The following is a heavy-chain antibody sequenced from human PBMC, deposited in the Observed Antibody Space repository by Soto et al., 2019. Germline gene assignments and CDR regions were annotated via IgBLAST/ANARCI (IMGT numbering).Heavy chain of an antibody. D-gene: IGHD3-22*01. CDR1: GFTFSRYG. CDR3: ASGVDDSIGYYYGGY. V-gene: IGHV3-33*01. J-gene: IGHJ4*02. CDR2: IWYDGSNK. Sequence: QVQLVESGGGVVQPGRSLRLSCAASGFTFSRYGMHWVRQAPGKGLEWVAVIWYDGSNKYYADSVKGRFTISRDNSKHTLYLQMHSLRAEDTAVYYCASGVDDSIGYYYGGYWGQGTLVTVSS.